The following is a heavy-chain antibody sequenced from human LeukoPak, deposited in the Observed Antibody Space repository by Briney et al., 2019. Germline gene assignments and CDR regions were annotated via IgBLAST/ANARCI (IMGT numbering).Heavy chain of an antibody. D-gene: IGHD6-19*01. J-gene: IGHJ4*02. Sequence: GASVKVSCKASGYTFTSSGISWVRQAPGQGLEGMGWISTYTGYSKYAQNLQGRVTITADTSTSTAYMELSSLRSDDTAMYYCAKNSSGGYSDYWGQGTPVTVSS. CDR3: AKNSSGGYSDY. CDR2: ISTYTGYS. V-gene: IGHV1-18*01. CDR1: GYTFTSSG.